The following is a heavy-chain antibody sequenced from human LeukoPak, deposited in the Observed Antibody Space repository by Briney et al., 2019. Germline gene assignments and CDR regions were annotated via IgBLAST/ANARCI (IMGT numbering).Heavy chain of an antibody. J-gene: IGHJ4*02. CDR3: ARVSGSTSWYADY. D-gene: IGHD6-13*01. V-gene: IGHV3-53*01. CDR1: EFTVSTHY. CDR2: ICTGGGT. Sequence: GGSLRLSCAASEFTVSTHYMSWVRQAPGKGLEWVSVICTGGGTYYADSVKGRFTISRDNSKNTLYLQMNSLRAEDTAVYYCARVSGSTSWYADYWGQGTLVTVSS.